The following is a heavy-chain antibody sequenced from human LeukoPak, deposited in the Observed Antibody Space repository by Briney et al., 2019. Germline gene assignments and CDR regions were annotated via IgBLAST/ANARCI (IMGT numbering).Heavy chain of an antibody. CDR2: ISGSGSST. J-gene: IGHJ4*02. CDR1: GFTFSSSA. D-gene: IGHD1-1*01. CDR3: ARAINVPNWNRTPYDY. Sequence: PGGSLRLSCAAPGFTFSSSAMTWVRQAPGRGLEWVAAISGSGSSTNLADSVKGRFTISRDNSKSTLYLQMNSLRAEDTAVYYCARAINVPNWNRTPYDYWGQGTLVAVSS. V-gene: IGHV3-23*01.